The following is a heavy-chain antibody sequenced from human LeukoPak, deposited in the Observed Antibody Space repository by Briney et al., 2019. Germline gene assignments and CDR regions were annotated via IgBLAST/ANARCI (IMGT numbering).Heavy chain of an antibody. D-gene: IGHD5-12*01. V-gene: IGHV3-48*03. CDR3: VRGRHSANNYGGDY. Sequence: GGSLRLSCATSGFTFSAYEMNWVRQAPGKGLEWISYISDSGVSIHYADSVRGRFSISRDNAKDALLLQMNTLRAEDTAVYYCVRGRHSANNYGGDYWGQGILVTVSS. CDR2: ISDSGVSI. J-gene: IGHJ4*02. CDR1: GFTFSAYE.